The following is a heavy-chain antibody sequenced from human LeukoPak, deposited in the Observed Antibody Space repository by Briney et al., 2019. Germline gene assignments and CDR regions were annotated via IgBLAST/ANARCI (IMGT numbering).Heavy chain of an antibody. CDR1: GYTVTGYY. Sequence: GAPVKVSCKPSGYTVTGYYMHWVRQAPGQGLEWMGWINAKSGGRSYGQKFQGRVTMTRDTSISTAYMELSRLTSDDTAVYYCARDILFAAAAFDSWGQGTLVTVSS. J-gene: IGHJ4*02. V-gene: IGHV1-2*02. CDR2: INAKSGGR. CDR3: ARDILFAAAAFDS. D-gene: IGHD6-13*01.